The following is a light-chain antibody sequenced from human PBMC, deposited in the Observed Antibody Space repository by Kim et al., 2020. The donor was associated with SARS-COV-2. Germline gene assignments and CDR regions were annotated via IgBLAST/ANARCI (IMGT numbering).Light chain of an antibody. Sequence: ELTQPPSASGTPGQRVTISCSGSSSNIGRYSVYWYQHHPGTAPTLLMYRNDQRRSGIPDRISGSKSGTSASLAISGLRSEDEADYYCASWDDSLRGVVFGGGTQLTVL. CDR2: RND. CDR1: SSNIGRYS. J-gene: IGLJ3*02. CDR3: ASWDDSLRGVV. V-gene: IGLV1-47*01.